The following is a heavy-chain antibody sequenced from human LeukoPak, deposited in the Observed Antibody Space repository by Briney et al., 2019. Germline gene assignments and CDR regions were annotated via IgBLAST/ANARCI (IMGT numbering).Heavy chain of an antibody. Sequence: PGGSLRLSCAASGFTFSSYAMTWVRQAPGKGLEWVSGISGSGGNTYYADSVKGRFTISRDNSKNTLYLQLNSLRAEDTAVYYCAKDGYAMVSFFDYWDQGTLVSVSS. D-gene: IGHD4/OR15-4a*01. CDR1: GFTFSSYA. V-gene: IGHV3-23*01. CDR2: ISGSGGNT. J-gene: IGHJ4*02. CDR3: AKDGYAMVSFFDY.